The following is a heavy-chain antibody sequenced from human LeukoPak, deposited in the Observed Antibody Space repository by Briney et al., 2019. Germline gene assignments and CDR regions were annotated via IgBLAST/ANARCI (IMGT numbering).Heavy chain of an antibody. CDR3: ARDLRALAAENWFDP. CDR1: GYTFTGYY. J-gene: IGHJ5*02. V-gene: IGHV1-2*02. D-gene: IGHD6-13*01. CDR2: INPNSGCT. Sequence: GASVKVSCKASGYTFTGYYMHWVRQAPGQGLEWMGWINPNSGCTNYAQKVQGRVTMTSDTSISTAYMKLSSLRSDDTAVYYCARDLRALAAENWFDPWGQGTLVTVSS.